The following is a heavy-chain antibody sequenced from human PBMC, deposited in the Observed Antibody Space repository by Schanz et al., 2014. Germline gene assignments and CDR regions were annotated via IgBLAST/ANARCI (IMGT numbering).Heavy chain of an antibody. CDR3: TTFNNRDALYI. V-gene: IGHV3-15*04. J-gene: IGHJ3*02. Sequence: EVRLVESGGGLVEPGGSLRLSCSGSGFTFSEVYMSWVGPAAGKGLEWVGSIENNANGATTDYAAPVKGRFTVSRDDSRNTVYLQMNTLRTDDTARYYCTTFNNRDALYIWGQGTMVSVSS. CDR2: IENNANGATT. D-gene: IGHD1-20*01. CDR1: GFTFSEVY.